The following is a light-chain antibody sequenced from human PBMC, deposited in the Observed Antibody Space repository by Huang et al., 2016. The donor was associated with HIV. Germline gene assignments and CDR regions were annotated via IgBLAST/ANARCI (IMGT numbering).Light chain of an antibody. CDR1: QDISNY. CDR2: DEF. J-gene: IGKJ2*01. V-gene: IGKV1-33*01. Sequence: DIQMTQSPSSLSASVGDRVTITCQASQDISNYLNWYQQKPGKGPKLLIYDEFNLETGVPSRFSGSGSETDFTFTISSLQPEDIATYYCQQYGILPRTFGQGTKLEIK. CDR3: QQYGILPRT.